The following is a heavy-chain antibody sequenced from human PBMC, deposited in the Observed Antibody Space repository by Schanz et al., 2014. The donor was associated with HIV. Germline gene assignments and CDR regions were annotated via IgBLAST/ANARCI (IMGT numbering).Heavy chain of an antibody. J-gene: IGHJ3*02. CDR3: ARVGGWGAFDI. V-gene: IGHV3-66*01. CDR2: IYSGGST. Sequence: EVQLVESGGALVQPGGSLRLSCAASGLSFNDAWMTWVRQAPGRGLEWVSFIYSGGSTYYADSVKGRFTISRDYSKNTLYLQMNSLRAEDTAVYFCARVGGWGAFDIWGQGTMVAVSS. D-gene: IGHD3-10*01. CDR1: GLSFNDAW.